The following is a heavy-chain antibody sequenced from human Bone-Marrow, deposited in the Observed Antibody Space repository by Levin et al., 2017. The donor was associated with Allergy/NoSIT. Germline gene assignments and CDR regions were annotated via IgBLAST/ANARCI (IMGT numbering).Heavy chain of an antibody. J-gene: IGHJ4*02. CDR1: GFTFSSYA. V-gene: IGHV3-30-3*01. CDR3: ARDLAYLSGSYLDY. Sequence: SCAASGFTFSSYAMHWVRQAPGKGLEWVAVISYDGSNKYYADSVKGRFTISRDNSKNTLYLQMNSLRAEDTAVYYCARDLAYLSGSYLDYWGQGTLVTVSS. CDR2: ISYDGSNK. D-gene: IGHD1-26*01.